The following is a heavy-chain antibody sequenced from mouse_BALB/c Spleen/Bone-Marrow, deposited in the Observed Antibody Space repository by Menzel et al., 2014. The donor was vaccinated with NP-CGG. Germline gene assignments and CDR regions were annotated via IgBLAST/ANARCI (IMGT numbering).Heavy chain of an antibody. Sequence: VQLQQSGPELVKPGASVKISCKASGYSFTGYFMNWVKPSHGKSLEWIGRINPYNGDTFYNQKFKGKATLTVDKSSSTAHMELLSLTSEDSAVHYCGRLGGSSYVFAYWGQGTLVTVSA. CDR3: GRLGGSSYVFAY. J-gene: IGHJ3*01. CDR2: INPYNGDT. D-gene: IGHD1-1*01. V-gene: IGHV1-37*01. CDR1: GYSFTGYF.